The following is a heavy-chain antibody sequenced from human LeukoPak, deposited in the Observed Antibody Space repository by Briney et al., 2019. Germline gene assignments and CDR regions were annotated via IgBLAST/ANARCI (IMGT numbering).Heavy chain of an antibody. Sequence: ASAKVSCKASGYTSTSYYMHSVRQSPGQGLEGMGIINPSGGSTSYAQKFQGRVTMTRDTSTSTVYMELSSLRSEDTAVYYCARDWEYCSGGSCYSLPPDYWGQGTLVTVSS. CDR2: INPSGGST. D-gene: IGHD2-15*01. CDR1: GYTSTSYY. V-gene: IGHV1-46*03. CDR3: ARDWEYCSGGSCYSLPPDY. J-gene: IGHJ4*02.